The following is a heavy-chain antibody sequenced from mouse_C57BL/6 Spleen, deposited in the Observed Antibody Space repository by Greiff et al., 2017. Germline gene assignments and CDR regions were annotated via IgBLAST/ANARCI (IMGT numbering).Heavy chain of an antibody. CDR2: INPNNGGT. CDR3: ARSYYYYGSSYWYFDV. CDR1: GYTFTDYN. J-gene: IGHJ1*03. Sequence: EVQLVESGPELVKPGASVKIPCKASGYTFTDYNMDWVKQSHGKSLEWIGDINPNNGGTIYNQKFKGKATLTVDKSSSTAYMELRSLTSEDTAVYYCARSYYYYGSSYWYFDVWGTGTTVTVSS. D-gene: IGHD1-1*01. V-gene: IGHV1-18*01.